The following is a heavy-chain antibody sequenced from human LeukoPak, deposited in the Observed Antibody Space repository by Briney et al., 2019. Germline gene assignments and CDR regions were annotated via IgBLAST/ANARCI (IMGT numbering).Heavy chain of an antibody. CDR3: ANQADPTHDFDY. D-gene: IGHD2-2*01. CDR2: FDPEDGET. J-gene: IGHJ4*02. CDR1: GYTLTESS. V-gene: IGHV1-24*01. Sequence: ASVKVSCKVSGYTLTESSMHWVRQAPGKGLEWMGGFDPEDGETIYAQKFQGRVTMTEDTSTDTAYMELSSLRSEDTAVYYCANQADPTHDFDYWGQGTLVTVSS.